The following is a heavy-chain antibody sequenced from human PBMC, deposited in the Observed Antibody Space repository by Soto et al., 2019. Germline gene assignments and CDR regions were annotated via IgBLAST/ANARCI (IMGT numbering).Heavy chain of an antibody. CDR1: GYTFTSYG. J-gene: IGHJ4*02. CDR3: ARDRGRSCIGGTCPFDY. V-gene: IGHV1-18*01. CDR2: ISAYNGNT. Sequence: ASVKVSCKASGYTFTSYGISWVRQAPGQGLEWMGWISAYNGNTNYAQKLQGRVSMARDTSTSTAYMELRSLRSDDTAVYYCARDRGRSCIGGTCPFDYWGQGTLVTVSS. D-gene: IGHD2-15*01.